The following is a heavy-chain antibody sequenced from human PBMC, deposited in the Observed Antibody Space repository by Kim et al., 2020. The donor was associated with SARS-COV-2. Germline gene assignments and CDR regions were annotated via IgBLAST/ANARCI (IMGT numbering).Heavy chain of an antibody. CDR3: ATNDPYCGGDWYFDQ. V-gene: IGHV3-53*01. D-gene: IGHD2-21*02. Sequence: GGSLRLSCAASGFTVSNKYMHWVRQAPEKGLEWVSVIYDTGSTRYADSVKGRFTISRDNSRNVVTLQMNSLRADDTALYFCATNDPYCGGDWYFDQWGQG. J-gene: IGHJ4*02. CDR2: IYDTGST. CDR1: GFTVSNKY.